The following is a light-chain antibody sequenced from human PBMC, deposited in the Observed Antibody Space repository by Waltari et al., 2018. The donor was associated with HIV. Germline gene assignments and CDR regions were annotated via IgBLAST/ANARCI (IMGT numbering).Light chain of an antibody. V-gene: IGKV3-11*01. CDR1: QGVRSL. J-gene: IGKJ4*01. CDR3: QQRSNWPLT. Sequence: EIVLTQSPATLSLSPGERATLSCGASQGVRSLIAWYQQKPGQAPRLLIYDASNRATGIPARFSGSGSGTDFTLTISSLEPEDFAVYYCQQRSNWPLTFGGGTEVEIK. CDR2: DAS.